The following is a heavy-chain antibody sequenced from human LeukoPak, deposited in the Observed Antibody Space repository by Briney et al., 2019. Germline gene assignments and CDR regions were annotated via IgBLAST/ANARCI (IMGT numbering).Heavy chain of an antibody. CDR3: TRGSYDVLTGYSTLGEY. V-gene: IGHV4-39*01. Sequence: SETLSLTCTVSGGSISSSSYYWGWIRQPPGKGLEWIGNIYYSGSTYYNPSLKSRLTISLDTSQRQFSLRLSSVTAADTALYYCTRGSYDVLTGYSTLGEYWGQGALVTVSS. J-gene: IGHJ4*02. CDR1: GGSISSSSYY. D-gene: IGHD3-9*01. CDR2: IYYSGST.